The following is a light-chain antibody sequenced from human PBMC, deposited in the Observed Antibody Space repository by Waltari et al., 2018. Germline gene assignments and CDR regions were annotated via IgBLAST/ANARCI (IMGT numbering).Light chain of an antibody. Sequence: QSAPTPPAPRSGSSGKLVPIPCTGTRSDCVGYNTVSWYQQHPGKAPKLMIYEDNKRPSGVSNRFSGSKSGNTASLTISGLQAEDEADYYCCSYAGSAIWVFGGGTKLTVL. V-gene: IGLV2-23*01. J-gene: IGLJ3*02. CDR2: EDN. CDR3: CSYAGSAIWV. CDR1: RSDCVGYNT.